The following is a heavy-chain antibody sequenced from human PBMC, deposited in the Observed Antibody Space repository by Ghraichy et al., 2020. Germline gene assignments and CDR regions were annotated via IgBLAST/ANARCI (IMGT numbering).Heavy chain of an antibody. J-gene: IGHJ4*02. Sequence: LNISCAASGFTFSSYAMHWVRQAPGKGLEWVAVISYDGSNKYYADSVKGRFTISRDNSKNTLYLQMNSLRAEDTAVYYCAREWGTGKLFDYWGQGTLVTVSS. CDR3: AREWGTGKLFDY. V-gene: IGHV3-30-3*01. CDR1: GFTFSSYA. CDR2: ISYDGSNK. D-gene: IGHD3-16*01.